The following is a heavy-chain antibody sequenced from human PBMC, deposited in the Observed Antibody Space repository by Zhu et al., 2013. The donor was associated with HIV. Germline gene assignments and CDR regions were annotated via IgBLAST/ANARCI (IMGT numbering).Heavy chain of an antibody. Sequence: QDQLVQXGAEMKKPGASVKVSCKASGYIFTSFGISWVRQAPGQSLEWMGWISGYNGKTNYARNLQDRVTMTIDISSSTAYLELRSLRSDDTAIYYCARGRYYYDHDGYYHEYFQVWGQGTLVTVSS. CDR1: GYIFTSFG. CDR3: ARGRYYYDHDGYYHEYFQV. V-gene: IGHV1-18*01. D-gene: IGHD3-22*01. J-gene: IGHJ1*01. CDR2: ISGYNGKT.